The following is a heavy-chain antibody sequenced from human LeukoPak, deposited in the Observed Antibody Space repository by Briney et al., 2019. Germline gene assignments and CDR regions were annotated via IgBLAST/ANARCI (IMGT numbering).Heavy chain of an antibody. CDR2: ISSSSSYI. CDR3: ARDTFDY. CDR1: AFTFSTFS. J-gene: IGHJ4*02. Sequence: GGTLRRSCADSAFTFSTFSMDWVRQAQGKGLEWVSSISSSSSYIFYAASVKGRFTISRDNAKNSLYLQMNSLRAEDTAFYYCARDTFDYWGQGTLVTVSS. V-gene: IGHV3-21*01.